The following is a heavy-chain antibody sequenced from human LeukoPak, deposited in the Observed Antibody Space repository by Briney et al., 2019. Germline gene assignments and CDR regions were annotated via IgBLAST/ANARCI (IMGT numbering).Heavy chain of an antibody. Sequence: GGSLRLSCAASGFTFSSYSMNWVRQAPGKGLEWVLSISSSSSYIYYADSVKGRFTISRDNAKNSLYLQMNSLRAEDTAVYYCARDWGVDYWGQGTLVTVSS. J-gene: IGHJ4*02. V-gene: IGHV3-21*01. CDR3: ARDWGVDY. D-gene: IGHD3-16*01. CDR1: GFTFSSYS. CDR2: ISSSSSYI.